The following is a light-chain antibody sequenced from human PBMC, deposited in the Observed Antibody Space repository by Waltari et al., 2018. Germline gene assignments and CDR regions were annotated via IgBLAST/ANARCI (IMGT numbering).Light chain of an antibody. CDR1: QRVSSS. J-gene: IGKJ1*01. CDR3: QHRT. Sequence: EIVLTQSPVTLSLSPGERATLSCRASQRVSSSLAWYQQKPGQPPRLLIYDASNRATGIPARFSGSGSGTDFTLTISSLEPEDFAVYYCQHRTFGQGTKVEV. V-gene: IGKV3-11*01. CDR2: DAS.